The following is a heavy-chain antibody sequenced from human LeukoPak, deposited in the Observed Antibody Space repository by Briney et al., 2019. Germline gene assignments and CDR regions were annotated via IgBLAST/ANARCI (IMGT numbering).Heavy chain of an antibody. CDR1: GFTFSSYS. V-gene: IGHV3-21*06. J-gene: IGHJ6*04. CDR3: ARVGCRGGSCSSRGDYYYGMDV. CDR2: ISSTGNFV. D-gene: IGHD2-15*01. Sequence: GGSLRLSRAASGFTFSSYSMNWVRQAPGKGLEWVSSISSTGNFVHYADSVKGRFTISRDNAKNSLYLQMDSLRGEDTAVYFCARVGCRGGSCSSRGDYYYGMDVWGKGTTVTVSS.